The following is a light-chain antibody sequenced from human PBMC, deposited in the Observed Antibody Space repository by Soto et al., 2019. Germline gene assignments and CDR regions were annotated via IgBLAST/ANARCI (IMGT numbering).Light chain of an antibody. V-gene: IGKV1-5*03. Sequence: IQMTQSPSALSASVGDRVTITCRASQGISKWLAWYQQKPGKAPKLLMYKTSTLETGVSSRFSGSGSGTEFTLTINSLQPDDFATYYCQQYNEYPLTFGGGTKVEI. CDR1: QGISKW. CDR3: QQYNEYPLT. CDR2: KTS. J-gene: IGKJ4*01.